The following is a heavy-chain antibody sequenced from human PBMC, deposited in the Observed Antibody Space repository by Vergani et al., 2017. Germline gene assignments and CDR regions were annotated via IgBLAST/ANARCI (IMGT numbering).Heavy chain of an antibody. V-gene: IGHV4-34*01. CDR1: GGSFSGYY. Sequence: QVQLQQWGAGLLKPSETLSLTCAVYGGSFSGYYWSWIRQPPGKGLEWIGEINHSGSTNYNPSLKSRVTISVDTSKNQFSLKLSSVTAADTAVYYCARDGGRFSVDIGATIKPAERYGMDVWGQGTTVTVSS. J-gene: IGHJ6*02. D-gene: IGHD5-12*01. CDR3: ARDGGRFSVDIGATIKPAERYGMDV. CDR2: INHSGST.